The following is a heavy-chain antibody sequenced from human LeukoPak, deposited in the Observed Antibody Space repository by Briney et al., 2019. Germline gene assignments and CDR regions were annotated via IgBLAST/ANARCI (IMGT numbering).Heavy chain of an antibody. CDR1: GYTFTGYY. CDR3: ARVTNYDYVWRSYSDY. Sequence: GASVKVSCKASGYTFTGYYMHWVRQAPGQGLEWMGWINPNSGGTNYAQKFQGRVTMTRDTSISTAYMELSRLRSDDTAVYYCARVTNYDYVWRSYSDYWGQGTLVTVSS. D-gene: IGHD3-16*01. CDR2: INPNSGGT. J-gene: IGHJ4*02. V-gene: IGHV1-2*02.